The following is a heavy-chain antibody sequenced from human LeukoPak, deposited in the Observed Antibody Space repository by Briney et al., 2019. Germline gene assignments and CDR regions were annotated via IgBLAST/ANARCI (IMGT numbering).Heavy chain of an antibody. CDR2: IYTSGST. Sequence: SQTLSLTCTVSGGSISRGSYYWSWIRQPAGKGLEWIGRIYTSGSTNYNPSLKSRVTISVDTSKNQFSLKLSSVTAADTAVYYCARDDSSSSMFDYWGQGTLVTVSS. CDR3: ARDDSSSSMFDY. V-gene: IGHV4-61*02. J-gene: IGHJ4*02. D-gene: IGHD6-6*01. CDR1: GGSISRGSYY.